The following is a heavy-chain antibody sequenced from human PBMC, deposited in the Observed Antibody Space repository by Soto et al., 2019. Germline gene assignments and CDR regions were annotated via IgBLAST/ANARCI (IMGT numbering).Heavy chain of an antibody. J-gene: IGHJ4*02. D-gene: IGHD2-15*01. CDR2: ISAYNGNT. CDR1: GYTFTSYG. V-gene: IGHV1-18*01. Sequence: QVQLVQSGAEVKKPGASVKVSCKASGYTFTSYGISWVRQAPGQGLEWMGWISAYNGNTNYAQKLQGRVTMTTATSTSTAYMELRSLRSDDTAVYYCARDYTLAVVAATLGYWGQGTLVTVSS. CDR3: ARDYTLAVVAATLGY.